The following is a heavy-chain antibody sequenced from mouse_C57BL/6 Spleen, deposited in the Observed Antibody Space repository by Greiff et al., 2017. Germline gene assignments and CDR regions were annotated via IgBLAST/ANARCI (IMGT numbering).Heavy chain of an antibody. D-gene: IGHD1-1*01. J-gene: IGHJ2*01. Sequence: EVKLEESGGGLVKPGGSLKLSCAASGFTFSSYTMSWVRQTPEKRLEWVATISGGGGNTYYPDSVKGRFTLSRDNAKNTLYLQMSRLRSEDTALYYCASTTVVARIYFDYWGQGTTLTVSS. V-gene: IGHV5-9*01. CDR2: ISGGGGNT. CDR1: GFTFSSYT. CDR3: ASTTVVARIYFDY.